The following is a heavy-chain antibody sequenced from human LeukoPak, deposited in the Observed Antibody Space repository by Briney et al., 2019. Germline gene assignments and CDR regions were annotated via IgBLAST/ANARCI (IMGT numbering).Heavy chain of an antibody. CDR2: IYYSGST. CDR3: ARRSQENGVITANNWFDP. Sequence: PSETLCLTCTVSGGSISSSYWGWIRQPPGRGLEWIGYIYYSGSTNYNPSLKSRVTISVDTSKNQFTLKLTSVTAADTAVYYCARRSQENGVITANNWFDPWGQGNLVTVSS. CDR1: GGSISSSY. D-gene: IGHD3-16*01. J-gene: IGHJ5*02. V-gene: IGHV4-59*08.